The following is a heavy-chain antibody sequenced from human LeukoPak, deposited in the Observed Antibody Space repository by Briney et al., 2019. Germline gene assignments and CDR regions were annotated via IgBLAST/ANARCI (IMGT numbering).Heavy chain of an antibody. D-gene: IGHD1-26*01. J-gene: IGHJ5*02. CDR2: IYYSGST. CDR1: GGSVSSGSYY. V-gene: IGHV4-61*01. CDR3: ARGEPPWFDP. Sequence: PSETLSLTCTVSGGSVSSGSYYWSWIRQPPGKGLEWIGYIYYSGSTNYNPSLKSRVTISVDTSKNQFSLKLSSVTAADTAVYYCARGEPPWFDPWGQGTLVTVSS.